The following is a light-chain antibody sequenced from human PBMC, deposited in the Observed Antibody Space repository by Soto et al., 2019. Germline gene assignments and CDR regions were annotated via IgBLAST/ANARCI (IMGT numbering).Light chain of an antibody. V-gene: IGLV1-47*01. CDR3: TVWDDSLRGRL. CDR2: RNN. CDR1: SSNIESNF. Sequence: QSVLTQPPSASGTPGQRVTISCSGSSSNIESNFVYWYQQFPGTAPRLLIYRNNQRPSGVPGRFSGSKSGTSASLAISALRSEDEADYYCTVWDDSLRGRLFGGGTKLTVL. J-gene: IGLJ2*01.